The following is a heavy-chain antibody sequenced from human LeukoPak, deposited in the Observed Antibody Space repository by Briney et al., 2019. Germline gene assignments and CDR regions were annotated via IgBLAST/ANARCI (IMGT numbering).Heavy chain of an antibody. J-gene: IGHJ4*02. V-gene: IGHV1-2*06. CDR2: INPYSGDT. CDR1: GYTFTGYH. CDR3: ARDQGSLTRSWYTGY. D-gene: IGHD6-13*01. Sequence: ASVKVSCKASGYTFTGYHIHWVRQAPGQGLEWMGRINPYSGDTNFAQKFQGRVTMTRDTSITTAYMDLSSLTPDDTAVYYCARDQGSLTRSWYTGYWGQGTQVTVSS.